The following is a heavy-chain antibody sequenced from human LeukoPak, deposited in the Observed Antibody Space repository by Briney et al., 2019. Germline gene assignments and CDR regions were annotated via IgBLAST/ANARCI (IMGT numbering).Heavy chain of an antibody. Sequence: PSETLSLTCTVSGGSISSYYWSWIRQPPGKGLEWIGYIYYSGSTNYNPSLKSRVTISVDTSKNQFSLKLSSVTAADTAVYYCARVIITIFGVVNYYYYMDVWGKGTTVTLSS. J-gene: IGHJ6*03. V-gene: IGHV4-59*01. CDR3: ARVIITIFGVVNYYYYMDV. CDR1: GGSISSYY. D-gene: IGHD3-3*01. CDR2: IYYSGST.